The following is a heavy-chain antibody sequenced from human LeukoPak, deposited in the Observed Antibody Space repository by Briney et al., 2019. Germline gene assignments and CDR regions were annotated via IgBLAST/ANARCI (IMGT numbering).Heavy chain of an antibody. J-gene: IGHJ4*02. CDR1: GYTFTGYY. D-gene: IGHD3-3*01. Sequence: GASVKVSCKASGYTFTGYYMHWVRQAPGQGLEWMGWINPNSGGTNYAQKFQGRVTMTRDTSISTAYMELSRLRSDDTAVCYCARTIFGVAPNDYWGQGTLVTVSS. CDR2: INPNSGGT. CDR3: ARTIFGVAPNDY. V-gene: IGHV1-2*02.